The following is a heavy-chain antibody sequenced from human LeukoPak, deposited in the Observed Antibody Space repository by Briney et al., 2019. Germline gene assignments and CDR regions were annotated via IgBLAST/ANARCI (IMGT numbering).Heavy chain of an antibody. Sequence: GGSLRLSCAASGLTFSAYSMNWVRQAPGKGLEWVASISSTSSYIYYADSVKGRFIISRDNAKNSLYLQVNSLRAEDTAVYYCARVGYSSGWYYDYWGQGTLVTVSS. J-gene: IGHJ4*02. V-gene: IGHV3-21*01. CDR2: ISSTSSYI. CDR1: GLTFSAYS. D-gene: IGHD6-19*01. CDR3: ARVGYSSGWYYDY.